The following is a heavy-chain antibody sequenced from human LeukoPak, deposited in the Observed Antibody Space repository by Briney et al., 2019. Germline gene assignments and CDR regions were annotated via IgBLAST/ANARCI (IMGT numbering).Heavy chain of an antibody. V-gene: IGHV3-23*01. D-gene: IGHD2-15*01. CDR3: AKGGISCSGGSCYRYYFDY. J-gene: IGHJ4*02. Sequence: GGSLRLSSAASGFTFSSYAMSWVRQAPGKGLEWVSAISGSGGSTYYADSVKGRFTISRDNSKNTLYLQMNSLRAEDTAVYYCAKGGISCSGGSCYRYYFDYWGQGTLVTVSS. CDR2: ISGSGGST. CDR1: GFTFSSYA.